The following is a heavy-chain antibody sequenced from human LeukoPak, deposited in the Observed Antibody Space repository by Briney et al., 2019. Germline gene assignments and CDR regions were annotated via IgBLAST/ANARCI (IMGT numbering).Heavy chain of an antibody. Sequence: KPGGSLRLSCAASGFTFSNAWMNWVRQAPGKGLEWVGRIKSKTDGGTTDYAAPVKGRFTISRDDSKKTLYLQMNSLKTEDTAVYYCTTGLTTVTILPFDYWGQGTLVTVSS. V-gene: IGHV3-15*07. D-gene: IGHD4-17*01. CDR2: IKSKTDGGTT. CDR1: GFTFSNAW. CDR3: TTGLTTVTILPFDY. J-gene: IGHJ4*02.